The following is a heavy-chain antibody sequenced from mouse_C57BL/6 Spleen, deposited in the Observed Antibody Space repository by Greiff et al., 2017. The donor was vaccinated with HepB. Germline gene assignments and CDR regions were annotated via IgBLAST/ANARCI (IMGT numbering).Heavy chain of an antibody. J-gene: IGHJ1*03. CDR1: GCTFTSYW. CDR2: IHPNSGST. V-gene: IGHV1-64*01. D-gene: IGHD1-1*01. CDR3: ARAYYYGSSYVWYFDV. Sequence: QVQLQQPGAELVKPGASVKLSCKASGCTFTSYWMHWVKQRPGQGLEWIGMIHPNSGSTNYNEKFKSKATLTVDKSSSTAYMQLSSLTSEDSAVYYCARAYYYGSSYVWYFDVWGTGTTVTVSS.